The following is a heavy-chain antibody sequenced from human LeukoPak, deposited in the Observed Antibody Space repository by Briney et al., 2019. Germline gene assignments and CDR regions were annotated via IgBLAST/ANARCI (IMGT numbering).Heavy chain of an antibody. V-gene: IGHV4-61*02. CDR1: GSSISSGNYF. Sequence: SETLSLTCTVSGSSISSGNYFWSWIRQPAGKGLEWIGRIYTSGGTNCNPSLESRVTILIDTPKNQFSLRLSSVTAADTAVYYCARSYSSSWYSSFDIWGHGTMVTVSS. CDR3: ARSYSSSWYSSFDI. CDR2: IYTSGGT. D-gene: IGHD6-13*01. J-gene: IGHJ3*02.